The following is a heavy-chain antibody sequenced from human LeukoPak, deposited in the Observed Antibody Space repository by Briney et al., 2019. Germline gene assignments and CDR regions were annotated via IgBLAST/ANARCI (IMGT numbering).Heavy chain of an antibody. CDR1: GGSISSYY. Sequence: KPSETLSLTCTVSGGSISSYYWSWIRQPPGKGLAWIGYISYSGSTNFNPSLKSRVTISVDTSKNQFSLKLSSVTAADTAVYYCAREGTAGTNLNWFDPWGQGTLVTVSS. D-gene: IGHD1-1*01. CDR3: AREGTAGTNLNWFDP. CDR2: ISYSGST. V-gene: IGHV4-59*01. J-gene: IGHJ5*02.